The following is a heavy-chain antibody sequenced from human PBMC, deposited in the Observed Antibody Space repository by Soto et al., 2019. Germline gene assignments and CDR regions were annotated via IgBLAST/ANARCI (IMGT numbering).Heavy chain of an antibody. CDR3: AAGGGLPRYY. Sequence: QLQLQESGSGLVKPSQTLSLTCAVSGGSISSGGYSWSWIQQPPGKGLEWIGYIYHSGSTYYNPSLKSRDPISVDRSKNQFSLKLSSVTAADTAVYYCAAGGGLPRYYWGQGTLVTVSS. CDR2: IYHSGST. J-gene: IGHJ4*02. CDR1: GGSISSGGYS. D-gene: IGHD5-12*01. V-gene: IGHV4-30-2*01.